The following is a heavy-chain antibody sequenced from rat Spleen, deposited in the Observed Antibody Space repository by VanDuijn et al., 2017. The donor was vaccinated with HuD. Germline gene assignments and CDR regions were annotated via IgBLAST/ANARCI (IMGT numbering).Heavy chain of an antibody. Sequence: QVQLKESGPGLVQPSQTLSLTCTVSGFSLTSHHVSWVRQPPGRGLEWMGGIWGDGSTSYNSAVQSRLSISRDTSKSQVFLKMYSLQPEDTGTYYCARHLREASGVMDVWGQGASVTVSS. CDR1: GFSLTSHH. CDR2: IWGDGST. J-gene: IGHJ4*01. CDR3: ARHLREASGVMDV. D-gene: IGHD4-3*01. V-gene: IGHV2-13*01.